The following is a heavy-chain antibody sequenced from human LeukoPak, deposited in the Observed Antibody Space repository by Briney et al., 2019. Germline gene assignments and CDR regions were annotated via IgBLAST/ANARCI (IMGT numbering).Heavy chain of an antibody. V-gene: IGHV3-30*03. D-gene: IGHD5/OR15-5a*01. Sequence: GGSLRLFFAAPGITFSSFCKPWVRQAPGKGLEWVAVISYGGSNKYYADSVKGRFTISRDNSKNTLYLQMNSLRAEDTAVYYCALSWDYWGQGTLVTVSS. CDR3: ALSWDY. J-gene: IGHJ4*02. CDR1: GITFSSFC. CDR2: ISYGGSNK.